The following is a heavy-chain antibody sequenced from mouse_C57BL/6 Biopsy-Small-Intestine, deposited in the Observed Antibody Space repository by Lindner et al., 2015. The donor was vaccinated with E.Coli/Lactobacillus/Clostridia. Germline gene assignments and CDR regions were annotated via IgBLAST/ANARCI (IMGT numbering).Heavy chain of an antibody. CDR2: IDPETGGT. Sequence: VQLQESGAELVRPGASVTLSCKASGYTFSDFEMNWVKQTPVHGLEWIGTIDPETGGTAYNQKFKGKAILTADKSSRTAFMELRSLTSEDSAVYYCTRRRLGRVFFDYWGQGTTLTVSS. CDR1: GYTFSDFE. D-gene: IGHD4-1*01. V-gene: IGHV1-15*01. J-gene: IGHJ2*01. CDR3: TRRRLGRVFFDY.